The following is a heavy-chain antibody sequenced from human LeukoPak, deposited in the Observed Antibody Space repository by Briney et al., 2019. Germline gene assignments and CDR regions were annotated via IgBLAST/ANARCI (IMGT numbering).Heavy chain of an antibody. D-gene: IGHD5-18*01. CDR1: GGTFSSYA. J-gene: IGHJ4*02. Sequence: ASVKVSCKASGGTFSSYAISWVRQAPGQGLEWMGRIIPIFGTANYAQKFQGRVTITTDESTSTAYMELSSLRTEDTAVYYCAIGKVSYGYGDCLTVCYWGQGTLVTVSS. CDR2: IIPIFGTA. CDR3: AIGKVSYGYGDCLTVCY. V-gene: IGHV1-69*05.